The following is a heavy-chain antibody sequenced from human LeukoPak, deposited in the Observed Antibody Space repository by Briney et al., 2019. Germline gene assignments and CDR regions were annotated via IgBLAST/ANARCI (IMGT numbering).Heavy chain of an antibody. J-gene: IGHJ4*02. V-gene: IGHV1-3*01. D-gene: IGHD3-22*01. CDR2: INGGNGNT. CDR1: GYTFSSYA. CDR3: ARVRGWGYDTSGSYGF. Sequence: GASVKVSCKTSGYTFSSYAINWVRQAPGQRLEWMGRINGGNGNTKYSPKFQGRVTITRDTSASTAYMELTSLRSEDTAVYYCARVRGWGYDTSGSYGFWGQGTLVTVSS.